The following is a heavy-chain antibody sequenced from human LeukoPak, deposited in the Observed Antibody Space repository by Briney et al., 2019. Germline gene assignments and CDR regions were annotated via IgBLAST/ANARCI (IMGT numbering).Heavy chain of an antibody. D-gene: IGHD6-13*01. J-gene: IGHJ4*02. CDR3: ARDGIAAAGTGSATDYFDY. CDR2: TYYRSKWYN. V-gene: IGHV6-1*01. CDR1: GDSVSSNSAA. Sequence: SQTLSLTCAISGDSVSSNSAAWNWIRQSPSRGLEWLGRTYYRSKWYNDYAVSVKSRITINPDTSKNQFSLQLNSVTPEDTAVYYCARDGIAAAGTGSATDYFDYWGQGTPVTVSS.